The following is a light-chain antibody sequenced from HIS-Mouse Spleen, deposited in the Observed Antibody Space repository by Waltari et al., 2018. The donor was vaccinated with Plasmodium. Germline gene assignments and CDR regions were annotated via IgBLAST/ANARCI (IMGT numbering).Light chain of an antibody. CDR1: RIDFWCYNY. J-gene: IGLJ2*01. CDR2: DVS. V-gene: IGLV2-11*01. Sequence: QSALTQPRSVSGSPGQSVTISCTGTRIDFWCYNYFSWYQQHPGKAPKLMIYDVSKRPSGVPDRFSGSKSGNTASLTISGLQAEDEADYYCCSYAGSYTLVFGGGTKLTVL. CDR3: CSYAGSYTLV.